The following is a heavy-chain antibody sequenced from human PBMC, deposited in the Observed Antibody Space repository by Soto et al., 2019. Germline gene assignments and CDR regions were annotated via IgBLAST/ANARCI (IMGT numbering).Heavy chain of an antibody. CDR3: ARGDSNSWSDY. J-gene: IGHJ4*02. CDR1: GFTFRTYA. D-gene: IGHD6-13*01. CDR2: ISYDGTNK. V-gene: IGHV3-30*01. Sequence: QVQLVESGGGVVQPGRSLRLSCAASGFTFRTYAMDWVRQAPGKGLEWVAVISYDGTNKYYADSVKGRFTISRDNSKNTLSLQMHSLRAEDTAVYYCARGDSNSWSDYWGQGALVTVSS.